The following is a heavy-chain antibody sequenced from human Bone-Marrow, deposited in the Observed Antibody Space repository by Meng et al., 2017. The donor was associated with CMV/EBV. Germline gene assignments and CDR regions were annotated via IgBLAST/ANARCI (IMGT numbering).Heavy chain of an antibody. Sequence: ASVKVSCKASGYTFSDYFMHWVRQAPGQGLEWMGWINPNSGGTNYAQKFQGRVTMTTDTSISTAYMELSRLRSDDTAVYYCARDWYSSSWYYPKYYYYYGMDVWGQGPTVTVSS. CDR3: ARDWYSSSWYYPKYYYYYGMDV. V-gene: IGHV1-2*02. CDR2: INPNSGGT. D-gene: IGHD6-13*01. J-gene: IGHJ6*02. CDR1: GYTFSDYF.